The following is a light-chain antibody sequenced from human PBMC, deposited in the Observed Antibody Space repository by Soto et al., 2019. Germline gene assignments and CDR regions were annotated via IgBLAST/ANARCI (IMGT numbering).Light chain of an antibody. V-gene: IGKV3-15*01. J-gene: IGKJ5*01. CDR2: GAS. Sequence: EIAMTQSPATQSPPPGETATLSCRASQSVYNNLAWYQQRPGQAPRLLIHGASTRATGVPAKVSGSGSGTESTLTISSLQSEDFAVYYCQQYNNRPLFGQGTRLEIK. CDR3: QQYNNRPL. CDR1: QSVYNN.